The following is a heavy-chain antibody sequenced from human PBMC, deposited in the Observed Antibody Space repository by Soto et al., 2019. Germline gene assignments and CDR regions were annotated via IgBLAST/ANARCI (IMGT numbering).Heavy chain of an antibody. J-gene: IGHJ5*02. CDR2: INPKSRGT. CDR3: ARVTLRAGNWFDP. CDR1: GYTFTDYF. Sequence: GYTFTDYFIHWVRQAPGQGFEWMGWINPKSRGTTYAQKFQGRVTMTRDTSNTTAYMELRGLRSDDTAIYYCARVTLRAGNWFDPWGQGTLVTVSS. V-gene: IGHV1-2*02.